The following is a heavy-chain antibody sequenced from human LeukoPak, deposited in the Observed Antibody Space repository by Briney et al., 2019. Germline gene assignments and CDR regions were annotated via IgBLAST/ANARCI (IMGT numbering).Heavy chain of an antibody. J-gene: IGHJ6*03. Sequence: GASVKVSCKASGYTFTSYDINWVRQATGQGLEWMGWMNPNSGNTGYAQKFQGRVTMTRNTSISTAYMELSSLRSEDTAVYYCARGGLYYYYYYMDVWGKGTTVTISS. CDR1: GYTFTSYD. CDR2: MNPNSGNT. D-gene: IGHD3/OR15-3a*01. CDR3: ARGGLYYYYYYMDV. V-gene: IGHV1-8*01.